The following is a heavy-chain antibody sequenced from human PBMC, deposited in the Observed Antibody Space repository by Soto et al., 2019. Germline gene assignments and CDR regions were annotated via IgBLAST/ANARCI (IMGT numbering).Heavy chain of an antibody. J-gene: IGHJ5*02. V-gene: IGHV4-30-4*01. D-gene: IGHD3-10*01. CDR3: ARAPYCKYLLCFDP. CDR2: IYYGGAT. CDR1: GGSISSADYY. Sequence: PSETLSLTCTVSGGSISSADYYWNWIRQPPGKGLEWIGYIYYGGATYYNPSLKSRVTISLDTSKNQFSLNLSSVTAADTAVSYCARAPYCKYLLCFDPWGQGTLVTVSS.